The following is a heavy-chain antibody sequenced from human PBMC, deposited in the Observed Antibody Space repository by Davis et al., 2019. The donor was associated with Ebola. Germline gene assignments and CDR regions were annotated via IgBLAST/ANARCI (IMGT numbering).Heavy chain of an antibody. Sequence: MPSETLSLTCTVSGGSISSYYWSWIRQLPGKGLEWIGYIYYSGSTNYNPSLKSRVTISVDTSKNQFSLKLSSVTAADTAVYYCATGILTGYWTNSFDIWGQGTMVTVTS. V-gene: IGHV4-59*01. D-gene: IGHD3-9*01. J-gene: IGHJ3*02. CDR1: GGSISSYY. CDR2: IYYSGST. CDR3: ATGILTGYWTNSFDI.